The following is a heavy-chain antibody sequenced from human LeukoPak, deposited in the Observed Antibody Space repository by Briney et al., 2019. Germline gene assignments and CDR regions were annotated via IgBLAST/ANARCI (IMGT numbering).Heavy chain of an antibody. D-gene: IGHD3-22*01. CDR3: ARLLNNDGSGDPDTFDM. V-gene: IGHV4-59*11. CDR1: SGSLSGHY. Sequence: SETLSLTCTVCSGSLSGHYWRCIRQSPGRGLQWSGYIYYSGKTYYNPSLQSRVTLSVDTSRSHFSLRLASVTAADTALYYCARLLNNDGSGDPDTFDMWGLGTMVTVSS. J-gene: IGHJ3*02. CDR2: IYYSGKT.